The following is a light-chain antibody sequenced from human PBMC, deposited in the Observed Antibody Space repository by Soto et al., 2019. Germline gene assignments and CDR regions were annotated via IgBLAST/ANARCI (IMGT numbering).Light chain of an antibody. Sequence: EVVLTHSQDTLSVSPSETVGLXCKAGQSVRSKLAWYQQKPGQAPRLFIYGASTRATGIPARFSGSGSGTEFTLTISSLQSEDFAVYYCQQYNNWPPITFGQGTRLEIK. CDR3: QQYNNWPPIT. CDR1: QSVRSK. CDR2: GAS. V-gene: IGKV3-15*01. J-gene: IGKJ5*01.